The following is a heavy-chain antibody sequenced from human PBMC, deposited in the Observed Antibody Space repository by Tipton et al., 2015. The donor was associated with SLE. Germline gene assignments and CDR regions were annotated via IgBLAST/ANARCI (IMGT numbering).Heavy chain of an antibody. CDR1: GGSFSGYY. Sequence: TLSLTCAVYGGSFSGYYWSWVRQAPGKGLEWIGEIDHSRSTNYNPSLKSRVTISVDTSKNQFSLKLSSVTAADTAVYYCATHRTDHDFWSQNPWGQGTLVTVSS. CDR2: IDHSRST. CDR3: ATHRTDHDFWSQNP. D-gene: IGHD3-3*01. J-gene: IGHJ4*02. V-gene: IGHV4-34*01.